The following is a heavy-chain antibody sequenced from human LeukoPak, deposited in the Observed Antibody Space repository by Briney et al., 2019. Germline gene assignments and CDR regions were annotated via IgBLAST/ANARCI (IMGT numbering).Heavy chain of an antibody. Sequence: GGSLRLSCAASGFTFSSYSMNWVRQAPGKGLEWVSYISSSSSTIYYADSVKGRFTISRDNAKNSLYLQMNSLRAEDTAVYYCAREGVAAVDYYYMDVWGKGTTVTVSS. J-gene: IGHJ6*03. CDR2: ISSSSSTI. V-gene: IGHV3-48*01. D-gene: IGHD6-13*01. CDR1: GFTFSSYS. CDR3: AREGVAAVDYYYMDV.